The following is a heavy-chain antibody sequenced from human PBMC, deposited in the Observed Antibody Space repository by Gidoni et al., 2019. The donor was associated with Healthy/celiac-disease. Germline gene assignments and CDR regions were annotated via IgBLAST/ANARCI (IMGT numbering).Heavy chain of an antibody. V-gene: IGHV3-21*01. CDR1: GFTFRSYS. Sequence: EVQLVESGGGLVKPGGSLRLSCAASGFTFRSYSMNWDRQAPGKGLEWVSSISSSSSDISYSYSVNGRFTISRDNAKNSLYLQMNSLRAESTAVYYCARDTYNWNDASFDYWGQGTLVTVSS. CDR3: ARDTYNWNDASFDY. D-gene: IGHD1-20*01. CDR2: ISSSSSDI. J-gene: IGHJ4*02.